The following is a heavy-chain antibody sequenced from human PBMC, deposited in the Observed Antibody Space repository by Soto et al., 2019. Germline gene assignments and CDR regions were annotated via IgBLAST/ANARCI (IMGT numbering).Heavy chain of an antibody. V-gene: IGHV4-39*01. CDR1: GGSISSSSYY. D-gene: IGHD5-12*01. CDR3: ARRTVEMATIEDY. Sequence: SETLSLTCTVSGGSISSSSYYWGWIRQPPGKGLEWIGSIYYSGSTYYNPSLKSRVTISVDTSKNQFSLKLSSVTAADTAVYCCARRTVEMATIEDYWGQGTLVTVSS. CDR2: IYYSGST. J-gene: IGHJ4*02.